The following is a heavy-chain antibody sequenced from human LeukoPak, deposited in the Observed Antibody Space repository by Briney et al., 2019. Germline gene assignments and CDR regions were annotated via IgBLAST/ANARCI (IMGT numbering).Heavy chain of an antibody. Sequence: PGGXLRLSCAASGFSFSSYSMNWVSQAPGKGLEGVSYISTSSSTIYYADSVRGRFTISRDNAKNSLYLQMNSLRVEDTADYFCARVSAMGDFDCWGQGTLVTVSS. CDR3: ARVSAMGDFDC. D-gene: IGHD1-26*01. CDR2: ISTSSSTI. J-gene: IGHJ4*02. V-gene: IGHV3-48*01. CDR1: GFSFSSYS.